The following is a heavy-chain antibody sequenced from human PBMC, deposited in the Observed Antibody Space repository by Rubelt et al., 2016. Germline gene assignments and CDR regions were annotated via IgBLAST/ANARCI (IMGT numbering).Heavy chain of an antibody. D-gene: IGHD1-7*01. CDR3: ARGRELYYYGMDV. Sequence: WVRQAPGKGLEWVSVIYSGGSTYYADSVKGRFTISRDKSKNTLYLQMNSLRAEDTAVYYCARGRELYYYGMDVWGQGTTVTVSS. J-gene: IGHJ6*02. CDR2: IYSGGST. V-gene: IGHV3-53*01.